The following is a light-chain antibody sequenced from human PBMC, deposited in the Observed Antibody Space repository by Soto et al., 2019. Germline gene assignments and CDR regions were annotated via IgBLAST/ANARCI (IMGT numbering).Light chain of an antibody. V-gene: IGLV1-40*01. CDR3: QSYDSSLSGSV. CDR1: SSNIGAGYD. J-gene: IGLJ2*01. CDR2: GNS. Sequence: QSVLTQAPSVSGAPGQRVTIACTGSSSNIGAGYDVHWYQQLPGIAPKLLIYGNSNRPSGVPDRFSGSKSGTSASLAITGLQAVDEADYYCQSYDSSLSGSVFGGGTKLTVL.